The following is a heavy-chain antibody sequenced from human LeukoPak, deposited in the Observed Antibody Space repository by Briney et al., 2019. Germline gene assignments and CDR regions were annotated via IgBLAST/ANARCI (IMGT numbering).Heavy chain of an antibody. V-gene: IGHV1-2*02. J-gene: IGHJ3*02. CDR2: INPNSGGT. Sequence: GASVKVSCKASGYTFTGYYMRWVRQAPGQGLEWMGWINPNSGGTNYAQKFQGRVTMTRDTSISTAYMELSRLRSDDTAVYYCARDLKTGYYDSSGYWSNAFDIWGQGTMVTVSS. CDR3: ARDLKTGYYDSSGYWSNAFDI. CDR1: GYTFTGYY. D-gene: IGHD3-22*01.